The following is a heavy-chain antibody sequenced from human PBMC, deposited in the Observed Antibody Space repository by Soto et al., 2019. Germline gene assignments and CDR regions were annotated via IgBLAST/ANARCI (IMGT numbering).Heavy chain of an antibody. CDR1: GFTFSNAW. V-gene: IGHV3-15*07. Sequence: EVQLVESGGGLVKPGGSLRLSCAASGFTFSNAWMNWVRQAPGKGLEWVGRIKSKTDGGTTDYAAPVKGRFTISRDDSKNTLYLQMNSLKTEDTAVYYCTTDPSYYYGSGSPYGGDYWGQGTLVTVSS. D-gene: IGHD3-10*01. J-gene: IGHJ4*02. CDR2: IKSKTDGGTT. CDR3: TTDPSYYYGSGSPYGGDY.